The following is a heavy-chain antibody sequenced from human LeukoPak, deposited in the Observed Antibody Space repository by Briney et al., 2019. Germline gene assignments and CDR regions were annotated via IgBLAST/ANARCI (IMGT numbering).Heavy chain of an antibody. V-gene: IGHV3-7*03. D-gene: IGHD3-10*01. CDR1: GFRFSDYF. CDR2: IKQDGREK. CDR3: AKGYYGSGSYPYFDY. J-gene: IGHJ4*02. Sequence: GGSLRLSCEASGFRFSDYFISWIREAPGKGLEWVATIKQDGREKYYVDSVKGRFTISRDNAKNSLYLQMNSLRAEDTAVYYCAKGYYGSGSYPYFDYWGQGTLVTVSS.